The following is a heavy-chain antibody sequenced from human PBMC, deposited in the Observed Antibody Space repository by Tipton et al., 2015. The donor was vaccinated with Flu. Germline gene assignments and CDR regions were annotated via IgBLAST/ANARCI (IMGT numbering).Heavy chain of an antibody. J-gene: IGHJ6*02. V-gene: IGHV3-53*01. D-gene: IGHD2-8*02. Sequence: GSLRLSCAASGFTVSTNHMSWVRQAPGKGLEWVSLIYSGGSTYYADSVKGRFTISRDNSKNTLHLQMSSLSAEDTAVYYCAKHCSGGLCYNSYAMDVWGQGTSVTVSS. CDR3: AKHCSGGLCYNSYAMDV. CDR2: IYSGGST. CDR1: GFTVSTNH.